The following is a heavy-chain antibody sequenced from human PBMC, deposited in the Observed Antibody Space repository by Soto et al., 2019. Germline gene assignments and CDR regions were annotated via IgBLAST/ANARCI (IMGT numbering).Heavy chain of an antibody. V-gene: IGHV1-58*01. CDR3: AADQGGSYYRLGY. Sequence: SVKVSCKASGFTSISSAVQWVRQARGQRLEWIGWIAVGSGNANSAQKFQERVRITRDISTRTVYMDLSSLGSEDTAVYFCAADQGGSYYRLGYWGQGTLVTVSS. CDR2: IAVGSGNA. D-gene: IGHD3-22*01. CDR1: GFTSISSA. J-gene: IGHJ4*02.